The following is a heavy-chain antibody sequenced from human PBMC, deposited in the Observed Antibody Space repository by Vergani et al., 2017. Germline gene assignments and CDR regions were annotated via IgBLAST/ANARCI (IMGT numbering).Heavy chain of an antibody. D-gene: IGHD3-9*01. CDR1: GFSIDNGYY. V-gene: IGHV4-38-2*01. CDR2: IYRTGRT. CDR3: TRRSGIVYDIFSGTQYFFDF. Sequence: QVQLQESGPGLVKPSETLSLTCAVSGFSIDNGYYWDWIRQPPGKGLEWIGSIYRTGRTHFNPSLKSRVTISVDKSNNHFSLRLNSLTDADTAVYYCTRRSGIVYDIFSGTQYFFDFWGQGTLVTVSS. J-gene: IGHJ4*02.